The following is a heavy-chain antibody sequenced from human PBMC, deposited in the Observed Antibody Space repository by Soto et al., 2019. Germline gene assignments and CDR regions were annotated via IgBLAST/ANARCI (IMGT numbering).Heavy chain of an antibody. D-gene: IGHD2-15*01. CDR3: VTAHTHSYYYFDY. Sequence: EVQLLESGGGLVQPGGSLRLSCAASGFTFSFCAMSWVRQAPGKGLKWVSSIRGSGGDTYYADSVRGRFTISRDNSKTTLYLQMNSLRVDYTAVYYCVTAHTHSYYYFDYWCPGTLVTVSS. V-gene: IGHV3-23*01. CDR1: GFTFSFCA. J-gene: IGHJ4*02. CDR2: IRGSGGDT.